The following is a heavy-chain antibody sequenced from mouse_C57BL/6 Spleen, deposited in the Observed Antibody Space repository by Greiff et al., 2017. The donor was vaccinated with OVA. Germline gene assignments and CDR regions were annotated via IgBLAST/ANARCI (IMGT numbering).Heavy chain of an antibody. CDR1: GFTFSSYG. D-gene: IGHD2-1*01. CDR3: ARGGMGNYEGFAY. CDR2: ISSGGSYT. V-gene: IGHV5-6*01. J-gene: IGHJ3*01. Sequence: EVMLVESGGDLVKPGGSLKLSCAASGFTFSSYGMSWVRQTPDKRLEWVATISSGGSYTYYPDSVKGRFTISRDNAKNTLYLQMSSLKSEDTAMYYCARGGMGNYEGFAYWGQGTLVTVSA.